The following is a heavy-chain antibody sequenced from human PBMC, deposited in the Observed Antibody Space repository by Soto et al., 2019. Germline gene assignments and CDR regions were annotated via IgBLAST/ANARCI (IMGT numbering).Heavy chain of an antibody. CDR1: VFTFSSYA. J-gene: IGHJ4*02. D-gene: IGHD4-4*01. Sequence: VGSLRLSCAASVFTFSSYAMSCVRHSPGKGLEWVSAISGSGGSTYYADSVKGRFTISRDNSKNTLYLQMNSLRAEDTAVYYCAKLNGTTVRSNFDCWGQRTQVTLS. V-gene: IGHV3-23*01. CDR2: ISGSGGST. CDR3: AKLNGTTVRSNFDC.